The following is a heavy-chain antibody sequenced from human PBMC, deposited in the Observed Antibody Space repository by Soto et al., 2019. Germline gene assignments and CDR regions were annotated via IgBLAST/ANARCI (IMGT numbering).Heavy chain of an antibody. CDR2: IYYSGST. V-gene: IGHV4-30-4*01. Sequence: SETLSLTCTVSGGSISSGDYYWSWIRQPPGKGLEWIGYIYYSGSTYYNPSLKSRVTISVDTSKNQFSLKLSSVTAADTAVYYCARILSRSFPMIVVDPGDDDFDIRGQGTLVTVSS. CDR1: GGSISSGDYY. J-gene: IGHJ3*02. CDR3: ARILSRSFPMIVVDPGDDDFDI. D-gene: IGHD3-22*01.